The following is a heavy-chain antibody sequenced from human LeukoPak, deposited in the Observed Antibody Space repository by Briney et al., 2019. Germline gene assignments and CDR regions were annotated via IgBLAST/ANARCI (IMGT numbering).Heavy chain of an antibody. D-gene: IGHD3-16*01. CDR2: ISSSSSYI. Sequence: GGSLRLSCAASGFTFSSYSMNWVRQAPGKGLEWVSSISSSSSYIYYADPVKGRFTISRDNAKNSLYLQMNSLRAEDTAVYYCAVDLIIQWFDYWGQGALVTVSS. V-gene: IGHV3-21*01. CDR1: GFTFSSYS. J-gene: IGHJ4*02. CDR3: AVDLIIQWFDY.